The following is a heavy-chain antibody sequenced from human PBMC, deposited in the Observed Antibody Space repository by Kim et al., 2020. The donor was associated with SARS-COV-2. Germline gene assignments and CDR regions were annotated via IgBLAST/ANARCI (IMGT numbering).Heavy chain of an antibody. CDR1: GYSFTSYW. D-gene: IGHD3-10*01. J-gene: IGHJ6*02. CDR2: IYPGDSDT. CDR3: ARHVMVQGVIDLQGSGGMDV. V-gene: IGHV5-51*01. Sequence: GESLKISCKGSGYSFTSYWIGWVRQMPGIGLEWMGIIYPGDSDTRYSPSFQGQVTISADKSISTAYLQWSSLKASDTAMYYCARHVMVQGVIDLQGSGGMDVWGQGTTVTVSS.